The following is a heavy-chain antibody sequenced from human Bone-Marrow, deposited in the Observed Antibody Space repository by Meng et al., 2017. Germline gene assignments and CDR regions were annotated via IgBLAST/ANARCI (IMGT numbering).Heavy chain of an antibody. CDR3: ARVLRGWGYFDY. CDR1: GFSVSSSY. J-gene: IGHJ4*02. CDR2: IYSGGTT. Sequence: VEVVVGGGGLNPPGGALRLSCAASGFSVSSSYMSWVRQATGKGPEWVSVIYSGGTTYYADSVKGRFTISRDNSRNTLYLQVNSLRAEDTAVYYCARVLRGWGYFDYWGQGALVTVSS. V-gene: IGHV3-53*01. D-gene: IGHD3-10*01.